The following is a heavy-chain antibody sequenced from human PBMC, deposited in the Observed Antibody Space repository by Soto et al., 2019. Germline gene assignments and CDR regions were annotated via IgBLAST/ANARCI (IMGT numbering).Heavy chain of an antibody. V-gene: IGHV4-34*01. CDR2: INHSGST. CDR3: SRYYRGANWFDP. CDR1: GGSFSGYY. Sequence: KTSETLSLTCAVYGGSFSGYYWCWIRQPPGTGLEWIGEINHSGSTNYNSSLKSRVTISVDTSKNQFPLMLSSVTAADSAVYYCSRYYRGANWFDPWGQGTLVTVSS. J-gene: IGHJ5*02. D-gene: IGHD3-10*01.